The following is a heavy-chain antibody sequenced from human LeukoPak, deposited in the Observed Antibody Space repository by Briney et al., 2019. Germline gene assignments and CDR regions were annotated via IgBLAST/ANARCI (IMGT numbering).Heavy chain of an antibody. D-gene: IGHD2-2*01. CDR2: IIPIFGTA. J-gene: IGHJ4*02. CDR1: GGTFSSYA. CDR3: ASERRSSANPAY. Sequence: ASVKVSCKASGGTFSSYAISWVRQAPGQGLEWMGRIIPIFGTANYAQKFQGRVTITTDESTSTAYMELSSLRSEDTAVYYCASERRSSANPAYWGQGTLVTVSS. V-gene: IGHV1-69*05.